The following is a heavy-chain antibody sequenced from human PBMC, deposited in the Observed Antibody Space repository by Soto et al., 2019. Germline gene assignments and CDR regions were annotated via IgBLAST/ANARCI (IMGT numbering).Heavy chain of an antibody. V-gene: IGHV3-72*01. CDR2: TRNKANSYTT. J-gene: IGHJ6*02. CDR1: GFTFSDHY. D-gene: IGHD2-15*01. Sequence: EVQLVESGGGLVQPGGSLRLSCEASGFTFSDHYMDWVRQTPGKGLEWVGRTRNKANSYTTEYAASVKGRFTISRDDSKNSLYLQMNSLKTEDTAVYYCARDKFCGGGSCSYYGVDVWGHGTTVTVSS. CDR3: ARDKFCGGGSCSYYGVDV.